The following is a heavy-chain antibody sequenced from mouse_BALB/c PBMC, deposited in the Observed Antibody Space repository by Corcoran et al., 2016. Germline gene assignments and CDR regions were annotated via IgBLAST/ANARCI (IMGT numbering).Heavy chain of an antibody. Sequence: EVQLQQSGPELVKPGASMKISCKASGYSFTGYTMNWVKQSHGKNLEWIGLINPYNGDTSYNQKFKGKATLTVDKSSSTAYMELRSLTSEDSAVYYCARDYGSSYVAYFDYWGQGTTLTVSS. CDR3: ARDYGSSYVAYFDY. CDR1: GYSFTGYT. V-gene: IGHV1-18*01. CDR2: INPYNGDT. D-gene: IGHD1-1*01. J-gene: IGHJ2*01.